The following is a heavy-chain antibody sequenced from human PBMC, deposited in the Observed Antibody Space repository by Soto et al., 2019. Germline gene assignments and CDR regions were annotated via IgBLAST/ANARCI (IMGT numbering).Heavy chain of an antibody. J-gene: IGHJ6*02. CDR3: AKERDLAHYYYGMVV. Sequence: GGSLRLSCAASGFTFSSYGMHWVRQAPGKGLEWVAVISYDGSNKYYADSVKGRFTISRDNSKNTLYLQMNSLRAEDTAVYYCAKERDLAHYYYGMVVWGQGTTVTV. CDR2: ISYDGSNK. V-gene: IGHV3-30*18. CDR1: GFTFSSYG.